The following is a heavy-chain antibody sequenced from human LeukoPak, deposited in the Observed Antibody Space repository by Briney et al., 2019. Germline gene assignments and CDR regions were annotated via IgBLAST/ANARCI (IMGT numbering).Heavy chain of an antibody. Sequence: PGGSLRLSCAASGFTFSSYWMSWVSQAPGKWLEWVANIKQDGSEKYYVDSVKGRFTISRDNAKNSLYLQMNSLRAEDTAVYYCARDLFAYGSGTPYWGQGTLVTVSS. V-gene: IGHV3-7*05. D-gene: IGHD3-10*01. CDR3: ARDLFAYGSGTPY. CDR1: GFTFSSYW. J-gene: IGHJ4*02. CDR2: IKQDGSEK.